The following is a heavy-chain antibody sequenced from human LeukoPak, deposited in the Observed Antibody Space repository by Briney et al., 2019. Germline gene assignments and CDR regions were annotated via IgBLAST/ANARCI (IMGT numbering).Heavy chain of an antibody. V-gene: IGHV1-2*06. D-gene: IGHD3-16*02. J-gene: IGHJ4*02. CDR2: INPNSGGT. CDR1: GYTITGYY. CDR3: ARVTAEAGAGYRNSYYFDY. Sequence: ASVKVSCKAFGYTITGYYMHWVRQAPGQGLEWMGRINPNSGGTNSAQKFQGRITMTRDTSINTAYMELSRLRSEDTAVYYCARVTAEAGAGYRNSYYFDYWGQGTLVTVSS.